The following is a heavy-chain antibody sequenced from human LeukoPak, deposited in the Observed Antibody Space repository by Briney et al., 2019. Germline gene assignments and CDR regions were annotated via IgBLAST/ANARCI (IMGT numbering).Heavy chain of an antibody. CDR3: VREGLGY. CDR1: GFTFFTYA. CDR2: ISYDGSNK. Sequence: RGSLRLSCAASGFTFFTYAMHWVRQAPGKGLEWVAVISYDGSNKYYPDSVKGRFTISRDNAKNTVYLQMNSLRAEDTAVYYCVREGLGYWGQGTLVTVSS. D-gene: IGHD7-27*01. J-gene: IGHJ4*02. V-gene: IGHV3-30-3*01.